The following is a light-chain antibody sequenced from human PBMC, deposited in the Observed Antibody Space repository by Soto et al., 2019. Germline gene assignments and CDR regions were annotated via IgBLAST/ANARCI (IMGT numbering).Light chain of an antibody. Sequence: EIVMTQSPATLSVSPGERATLSCRASQSVSSNLAWYQQKPGQAPRLLIYGASTRATGIPARFSGSGFGTEFTLTISSLQSEDFAIYYCHPYNNWPPPFTFGQGTQLEIK. J-gene: IGKJ2*01. CDR1: QSVSSN. CDR3: HPYNNWPPPFT. V-gene: IGKV3-15*01. CDR2: GAS.